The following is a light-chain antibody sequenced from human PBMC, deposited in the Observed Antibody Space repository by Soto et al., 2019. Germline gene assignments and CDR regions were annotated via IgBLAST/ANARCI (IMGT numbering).Light chain of an antibody. V-gene: IGLV2-14*03. CDR3: CSYTTSNTRQIV. J-gene: IGLJ1*01. Sequence: QSVLTQPASVSGSPGQSITISCTGTSSDVGGYNYVSWYQHHPGKAPKLMIYDVSNRPSGVSNRFSGSKSGNTASLTFFGLQPEDEADYYCCSYTTSNTRQIVFGTGTKVTVL. CDR2: DVS. CDR1: SSDVGGYNY.